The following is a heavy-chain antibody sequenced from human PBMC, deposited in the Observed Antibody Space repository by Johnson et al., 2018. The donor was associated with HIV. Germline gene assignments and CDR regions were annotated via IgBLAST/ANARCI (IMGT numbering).Heavy chain of an antibody. CDR1: GFTVSSNY. V-gene: IGHV3-66*02. CDR2: IYSGGST. J-gene: IGHJ3*02. CDR3: ARDRPSGWPDAFDI. Sequence: MLLVESGGGLVQPGGSLRLSCAASGFTVSSNYMSWVRQAPGKGLEWVSVIYSGGSTYYADSVKGRFTISRDNSKNTLYLHMNSLRPEDTAVYYCARDRPSGWPDAFDIWGQGTMVTVSS. D-gene: IGHD6-19*01.